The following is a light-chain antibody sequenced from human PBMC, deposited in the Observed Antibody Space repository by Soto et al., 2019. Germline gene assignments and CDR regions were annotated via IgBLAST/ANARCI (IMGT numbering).Light chain of an antibody. Sequence: DIQMTQSPSSLSTSVGDRVTITCRASQSIANYLNWYQQKPGRVPKLLIYAASRLQSGVPSRFSCSGSGTDFTLTISSLQPEDFATYYCQQSYITPWTFGQGTKVEIK. CDR3: QQSYITPWT. J-gene: IGKJ1*01. V-gene: IGKV1-39*01. CDR2: AAS. CDR1: QSIANY.